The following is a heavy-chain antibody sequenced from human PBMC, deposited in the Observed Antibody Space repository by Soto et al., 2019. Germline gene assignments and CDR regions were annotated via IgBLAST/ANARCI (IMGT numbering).Heavy chain of an antibody. CDR2: SNGGNGFT. J-gene: IGHJ6*02. V-gene: IGHV1-3*02. D-gene: IGHD4-17*01. CDR3: ARLSYSDALDV. Sequence: QVQLVQSGAEVRTPGASVKISCKASGYTFRSHGVQWVRRAPGQRLEWVGWSNGGNGFTKYSQEFQDRVTITRDTAASTIYMELHSLTSDDTAVYYCARLSYSDALDVWGQGTTVTVSS. CDR1: GYTFRSHG.